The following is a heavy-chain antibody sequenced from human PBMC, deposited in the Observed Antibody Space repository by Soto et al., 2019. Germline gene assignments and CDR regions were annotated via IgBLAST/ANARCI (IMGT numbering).Heavy chain of an antibody. CDR3: ALPWAGTPFDY. D-gene: IGHD6-19*01. CDR2: ISGTGGST. Sequence: EVQLLESGGAFVQPGGSLRLSCAASGFTFGSYAMSWVRQAPGKGLEWVSSISGTGGSTYYADSVKGRFTISRDNSKKTMFLQINNLRADDTAIYYCALPWAGTPFDYWGPGTLVTVSS. V-gene: IGHV3-23*01. J-gene: IGHJ4*02. CDR1: GFTFGSYA.